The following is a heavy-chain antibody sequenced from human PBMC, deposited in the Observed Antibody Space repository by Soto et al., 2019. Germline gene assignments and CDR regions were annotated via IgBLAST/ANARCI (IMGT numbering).Heavy chain of an antibody. D-gene: IGHD2-21*02. CDR3: AREHIVVVTAIHFLRYGMEV. CDR1: GGTFSSYA. J-gene: IGHJ6*04. V-gene: IGHV1-69*13. Sequence: ASVKVSCKASGGTFSSYAISWVRQAPGQGLEWMGGIIPIFGTANYAQKFQGRVTITADESTSTAYMELSSLRSEDTAVYYCAREHIVVVTAIHFLRYGMEVWGKGTTVTVSS. CDR2: IIPIFGTA.